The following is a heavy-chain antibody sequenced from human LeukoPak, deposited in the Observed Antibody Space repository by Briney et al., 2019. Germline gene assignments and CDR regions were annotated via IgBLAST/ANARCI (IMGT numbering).Heavy chain of an antibody. CDR3: ARTSRHYFGSGTKLTPWPADMDV. CDR2: VYYTGTT. D-gene: IGHD3-10*01. CDR1: GGSISPYY. V-gene: IGHV4-59*01. Sequence: SETLSPTCTVSGGSISPYYWTWIRLPPGKGLEWIGYVYYTGTTTYNPSLHSRLAISVDTSKNQISLNLGFVTAADTAVYYCARTSRHYFGSGTKLTPWPADMDVWGQGTTVTVSS. J-gene: IGHJ6*02.